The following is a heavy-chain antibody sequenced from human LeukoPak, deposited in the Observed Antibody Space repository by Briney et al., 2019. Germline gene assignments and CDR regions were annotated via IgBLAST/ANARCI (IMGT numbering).Heavy chain of an antibody. V-gene: IGHV4-31*03. CDR2: IYYSGST. J-gene: IGHJ3*02. CDR1: GGSISSNNYY. Sequence: TSETLSLTCTVSGGSISSNNYYWSWIRQHPGKVLEWIGYIYYSGSTSYNPSLKSRVTISVDTSKNQSSLNLSSVTAADTAVYYCARHPHSSGWSKSFDIWGQGTMVSVSS. D-gene: IGHD6-19*01. CDR3: ARHPHSSGWSKSFDI.